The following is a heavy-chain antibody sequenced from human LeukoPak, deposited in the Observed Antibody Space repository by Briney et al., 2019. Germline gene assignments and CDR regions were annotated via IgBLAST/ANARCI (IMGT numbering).Heavy chain of an antibody. J-gene: IGHJ4*02. CDR2: IQSDGSKQ. CDR3: ARDRGHSGYDLYDY. V-gene: IGHV3-33*01. Sequence: GGSLRLSCATAGFTFSTFGIHWVRQTPGKGLEWAAAIQSDGSKQYYGDSVKGRFTISRDSSKNTVYLQMNSLRDKDTAVYYCARDRGHSGYDLYDYWGQGTLVTVSS. CDR1: GFTFSTFG. D-gene: IGHD5-12*01.